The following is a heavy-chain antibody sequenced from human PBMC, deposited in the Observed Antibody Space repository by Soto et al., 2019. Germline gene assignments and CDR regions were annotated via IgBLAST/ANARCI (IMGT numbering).Heavy chain of an antibody. Sequence: GGSLRLSCAASGFTFSSYAMSWGRQAPGKGLEWVSAISGSGGSTYYADSVKGRFTISRDNSKNTLYLQMNSLRAEDTAVYYCAKAIHYDSSGYYLFDYWGQGTLVTVSS. J-gene: IGHJ4*02. D-gene: IGHD3-22*01. CDR2: ISGSGGST. CDR3: AKAIHYDSSGYYLFDY. CDR1: GFTFSSYA. V-gene: IGHV3-23*01.